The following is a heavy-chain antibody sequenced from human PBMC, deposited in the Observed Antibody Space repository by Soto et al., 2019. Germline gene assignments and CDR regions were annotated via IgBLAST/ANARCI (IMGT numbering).Heavy chain of an antibody. CDR2: IYYSGST. V-gene: IGHV4-59*01. Sequence: SETLSLTCTVSGGSISSYYWSWIRQPPGKGLEWIGYIYYSGSTNYNPSLKSRVTISVDTSKNQFSLKLSSVTAADTAVYYCARDKWELSDYYGMDVWGQGTTVTVSS. CDR1: GGSISSYY. D-gene: IGHD1-26*01. CDR3: ARDKWELSDYYGMDV. J-gene: IGHJ6*02.